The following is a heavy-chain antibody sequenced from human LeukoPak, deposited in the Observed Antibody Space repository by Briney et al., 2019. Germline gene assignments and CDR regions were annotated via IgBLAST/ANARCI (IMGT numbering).Heavy chain of an antibody. CDR2: IYYSGST. J-gene: IGHJ5*02. Sequence: SETLSLTCTVSGGSISSYYWSWIRQPPGKGLEWIGYIYYSGSTNYNPSLKSRVTISVDTSKNQFSLKLSSVTAADTAVYYCARHYDSSSYYYVNWFDPWGQGTLVTVSS. D-gene: IGHD3-22*01. CDR1: GGSISSYY. V-gene: IGHV4-59*01. CDR3: ARHYDSSSYYYVNWFDP.